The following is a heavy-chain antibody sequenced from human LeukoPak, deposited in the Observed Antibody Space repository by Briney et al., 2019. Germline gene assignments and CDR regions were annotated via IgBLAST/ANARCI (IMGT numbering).Heavy chain of an antibody. CDR3: ARAPNGTYIISR. D-gene: IGHD1-1*01. J-gene: IGHJ4*02. V-gene: IGHV4-59*01. CDR1: GDSISSYY. CDR2: ISYSGST. Sequence: SETLSLTCTVSGDSISSYYWSWIRQPPGKGLEWIGYISYSGSTNYNPSLKSRVTISVDTSKNQFSLKLSSVTAADTAVYYCARAPNGTYIISRWGQGTLVTVSS.